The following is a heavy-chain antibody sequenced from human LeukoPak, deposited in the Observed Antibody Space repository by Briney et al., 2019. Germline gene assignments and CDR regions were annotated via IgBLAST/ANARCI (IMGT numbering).Heavy chain of an antibody. J-gene: IGHJ5*02. CDR1: GGSISTYY. CDR2: ISDSGGT. D-gene: IGHD6-19*01. Sequence: SETLSLTCTVSGGSISTYYWSWIRQPPGKGLEWIADISDSGGTNYNPSLENRVTVSIDSSKNQFSLKLSSVAAADTAVFYCARSPHNSAWYEKWFDPWGQGTLVTVSS. V-gene: IGHV4-59*12. CDR3: ARSPHNSAWYEKWFDP.